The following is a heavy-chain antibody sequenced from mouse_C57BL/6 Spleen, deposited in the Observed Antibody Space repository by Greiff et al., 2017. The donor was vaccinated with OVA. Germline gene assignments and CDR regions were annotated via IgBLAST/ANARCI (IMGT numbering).Heavy chain of an antibody. Sequence: VMLVESGPELVKPGASVKISCKASGYAFSSSWMNWVKQRPGKGLEWIGRIYPGDGDTNYNGKFKGKATLTADKSSSTAYMQLSSLTSEDSAVYFCARSSYYYGSTPRYAMDYWGQGTSVTVSS. CDR1: GYAFSSSW. V-gene: IGHV1-82*01. D-gene: IGHD1-1*01. J-gene: IGHJ4*01. CDR2: IYPGDGDT. CDR3: ARSSYYYGSTPRYAMDY.